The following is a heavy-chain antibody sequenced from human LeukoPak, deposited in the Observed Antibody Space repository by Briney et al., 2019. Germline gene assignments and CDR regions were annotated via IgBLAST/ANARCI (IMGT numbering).Heavy chain of an antibody. J-gene: IGHJ5*02. CDR2: INPSGGST. V-gene: IGHV1-46*01. CDR3: ARCSLRRFLGGSYSVGVFDP. D-gene: IGHD1-26*01. Sequence: ASVKVSCEASGYTFTSYYMYWVRQAPGQGLEWMGIINPSGGSTSYAQKFQGRVTMTRDMSTSTVYMELSSLRSEDTAVYYCARCSLRRFLGGSYSVGVFDPWGQGTLVTVSS. CDR1: GYTFTSYY.